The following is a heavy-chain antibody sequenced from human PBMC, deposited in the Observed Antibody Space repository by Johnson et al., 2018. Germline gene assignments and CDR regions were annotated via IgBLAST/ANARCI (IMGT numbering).Heavy chain of an antibody. CDR1: GGSFSNYY. D-gene: IGHD2-15*01. V-gene: IGHV4-34*04. J-gene: IGHJ6*02. Sequence: QVQLQQWGAGLLKPSETLSLTCGIFGGSFSNYYWTWIRQPPGKGLEWIGEVNHSGATNNNPSLDSRATISVDVSKNQFSLQLTTMTAADTAIYYCARIPHKGPGRSGYYPYGLDVWGQGTTVTVSS. CDR2: VNHSGAT. CDR3: ARIPHKGPGRSGYYPYGLDV.